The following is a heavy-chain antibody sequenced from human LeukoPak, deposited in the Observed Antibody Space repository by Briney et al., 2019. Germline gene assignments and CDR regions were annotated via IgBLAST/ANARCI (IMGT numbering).Heavy chain of an antibody. CDR3: AREYELRFLEFDY. CDR2: IIPIFGTA. Sequence: VASVKVSCKASGGTFSSYAISWVRQAPGQGLEWMGGIIPIFGTANYAQKFQGRVTITTDESTSTAYMELSSLRSEDTAVYYCAREYELRFLEFDYWGQGTLVTVSS. CDR1: GGTFSSYA. D-gene: IGHD3-3*01. V-gene: IGHV1-69*05. J-gene: IGHJ4*02.